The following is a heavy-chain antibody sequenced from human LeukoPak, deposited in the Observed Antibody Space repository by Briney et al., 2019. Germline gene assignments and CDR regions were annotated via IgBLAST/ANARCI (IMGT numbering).Heavy chain of an antibody. J-gene: IGHJ4*02. CDR3: ARDQQLLWLGESFDY. D-gene: IGHD3-10*01. CDR2: INPNSGGT. CDR1: GYTFTGYY. V-gene: IGHV1-2*02. Sequence: WASVKVSCKASGYTFTGYYMHWVRQAPGQGLEWMGWINPNSGGTNYAQKFQGRVTMTRDTSISTAYMELRSLRSDDTAVYYCARDQQLLWLGESFDYWGQGTLVTVSS.